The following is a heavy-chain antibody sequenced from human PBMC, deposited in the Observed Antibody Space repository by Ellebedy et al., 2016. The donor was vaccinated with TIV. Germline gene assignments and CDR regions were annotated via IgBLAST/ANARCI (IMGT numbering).Heavy chain of an antibody. CDR3: ARDRRNSGWYHYYYYGMDV. CDR1: GFTFSSYS. D-gene: IGHD6-19*01. CDR2: ISSSSSYI. Sequence: GGSLRLSXAASGFTFSSYSMNWVRQAPGKGLEWVSSISSSSSYIYYADSVKGRFTISRDNAKNSLYLQMNSLRAEDTAVYYCARDRRNSGWYHYYYYGMDVWGQGTTVTVSS. V-gene: IGHV3-21*01. J-gene: IGHJ6*02.